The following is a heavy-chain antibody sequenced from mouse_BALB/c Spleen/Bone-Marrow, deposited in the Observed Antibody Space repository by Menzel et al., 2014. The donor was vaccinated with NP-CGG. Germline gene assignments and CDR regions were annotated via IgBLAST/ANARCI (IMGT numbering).Heavy chain of an antibody. J-gene: IGHJ1*01. D-gene: IGHD2-3*01. Sequence: EVKLVESGGGLVQPGGSLKLSCAASGFDFSRYWMSWVRPAPGKGLEWIGEINPDSSTINYTPSLKDKFIISRDNAKNTLYLQMSKVRSEDTALYYCAREGDGSYWYFDVWGAGTTVTVSS. V-gene: IGHV4-1*02. CDR2: INPDSSTI. CDR3: AREGDGSYWYFDV. CDR1: GFDFSRYW.